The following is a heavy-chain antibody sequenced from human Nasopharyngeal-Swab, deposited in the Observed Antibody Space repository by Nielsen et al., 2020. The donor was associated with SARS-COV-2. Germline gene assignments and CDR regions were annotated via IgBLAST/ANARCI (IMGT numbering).Heavy chain of an antibody. Sequence: ASGKVSCKASGYIFNTCTMTWVRQATGQGPEWMGWINTNTGNPTYTQGFTGRFVFSLDTSVNTAYLQISSLKPEDTAVYYCATRYHWGQGTLVTVSS. V-gene: IGHV7-4-1*02. CDR3: ATRYH. CDR1: GYIFNTCT. J-gene: IGHJ5*02. CDR2: INTNTGNP.